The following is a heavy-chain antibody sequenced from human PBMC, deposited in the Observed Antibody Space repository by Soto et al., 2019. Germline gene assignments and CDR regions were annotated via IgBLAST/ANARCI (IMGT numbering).Heavy chain of an antibody. CDR2: ISGSGGST. Sequence: GGSLRLSCAASGFTFSSYAMSWVRQAPGKGLEWVSAISGSGGSTYYADSVKGRFTNSRDNSKNTRYLQMNSLRAEDTAVYYCAKDLLPGIAAAAPYYYYYYMDVWGKGTTVTVSS. J-gene: IGHJ6*03. CDR3: AKDLLPGIAAAAPYYYYYYMDV. V-gene: IGHV3-23*01. D-gene: IGHD6-13*01. CDR1: GFTFSSYA.